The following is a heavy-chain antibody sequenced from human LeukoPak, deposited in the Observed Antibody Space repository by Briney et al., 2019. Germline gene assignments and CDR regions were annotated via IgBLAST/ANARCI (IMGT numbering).Heavy chain of an antibody. CDR3: AREATSSDCFDY. V-gene: IGHV3-33*01. CDR2: IWYDGSNK. CDR1: GFTFSSYG. Sequence: GGSLRLSCAASGFTFSSYGMHWVRQTPAKGLGWVAVIWYDGSNKYYADSVKGRFTISRDNSKNTLYLQMNSLRAEDTAVYYCAREATSSDCFDYWGQGTLVTVSS. J-gene: IGHJ4*02. D-gene: IGHD5-12*01.